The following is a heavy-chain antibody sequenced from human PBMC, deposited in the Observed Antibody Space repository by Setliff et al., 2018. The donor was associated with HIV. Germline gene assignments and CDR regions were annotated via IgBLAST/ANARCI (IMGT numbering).Heavy chain of an antibody. Sequence: GGSLRLSCATSGFTFDSYSIIWVRQAPGKGLEWVSYISGLGGGTIYYANSVRGRFTIARDDAEKSVYLQMNSLRAEDTAVYYCARAGVVEGYYYYYYMDVWGKGTTVTVS. D-gene: IGHD2-15*01. V-gene: IGHV3-48*01. CDR2: ISGLGGGTI. CDR1: GFTFDSYS. CDR3: ARAGVVEGYYYYYYMDV. J-gene: IGHJ6*03.